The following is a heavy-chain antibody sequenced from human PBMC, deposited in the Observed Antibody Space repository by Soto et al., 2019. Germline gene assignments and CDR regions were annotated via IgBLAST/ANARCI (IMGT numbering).Heavy chain of an antibody. V-gene: IGHV6-1*01. Sequence: TQTLSLTCAISGDSVSSNSAAWNWIRQSPSRGLEWLGRTYYRSKWYNDYAVSVKSRITINPDTSKNQFSLQLNSVTPEDTAVYYCAREGPYYDFWSGDYTNYYYYGLEGRGQGPKVTVSS. D-gene: IGHD3-3*01. CDR2: TYYRSKWYN. CDR1: GDSVSSNSAA. J-gene: IGHJ6*02. CDR3: AREGPYYDFWSGDYTNYYYYGLEG.